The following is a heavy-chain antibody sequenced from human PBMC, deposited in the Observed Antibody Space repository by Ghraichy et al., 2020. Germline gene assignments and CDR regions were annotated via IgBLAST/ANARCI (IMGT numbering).Heavy chain of an antibody. Sequence: SVKVSCKASGGTFSSYAISWVRQAPGQGLEWMGGIIPIFGTANYAQKFQGRVTITADESTSTAYMELSSLRSEDTAVYYCAREEYGGYKEYYFDYWGQGTLVTVSS. CDR3: AREEYGGYKEYYFDY. CDR1: GGTFSSYA. CDR2: IIPIFGTA. J-gene: IGHJ4*02. V-gene: IGHV1-69*13. D-gene: IGHD5-12*01.